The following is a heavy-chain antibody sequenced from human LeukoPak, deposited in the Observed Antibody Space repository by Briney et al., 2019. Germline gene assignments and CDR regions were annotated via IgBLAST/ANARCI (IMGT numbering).Heavy chain of an antibody. D-gene: IGHD5-18*01. V-gene: IGHV1-3*01. CDR3: ARDRRVDTATDY. Sequence: GASVKVSCKASGYTFTSYAMNWVRQAPGQRLKWMGWINAGNGNTKYSQKFQGRVTITRDTSASTAYMELSSLRSEDTAVYYCARDRRVDTATDYWGQGTLVTVSS. CDR1: GYTFTSYA. CDR2: INAGNGNT. J-gene: IGHJ4*02.